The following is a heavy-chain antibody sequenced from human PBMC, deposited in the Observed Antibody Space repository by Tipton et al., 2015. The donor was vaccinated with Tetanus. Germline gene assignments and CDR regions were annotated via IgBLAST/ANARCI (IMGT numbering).Heavy chain of an antibody. V-gene: IGHV3-53*01. CDR1: GFTVSSNY. CDR3: ARGYYYGSGSYYNPPFFAY. D-gene: IGHD3-10*01. Sequence: SLRLSCAASGFTVSSNYMSWVRQAPGKGLEWVSVIYSGGSTYYADSAKGRFTISRDNYKNTLYLQMNSLRAEDTAVYYCARGYYYGSGSYYNPPFFAYWGQGPLVTVSS. J-gene: IGHJ4*02. CDR2: IYSGGST.